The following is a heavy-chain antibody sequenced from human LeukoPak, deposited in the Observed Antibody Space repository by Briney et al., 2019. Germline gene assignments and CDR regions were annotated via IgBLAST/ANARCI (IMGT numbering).Heavy chain of an antibody. D-gene: IGHD5-12*01. CDR1: GYTFTGYY. CDR3: AGERGYSGYGGAFDI. Sequence: ASVKVSCKASGYTFTGYYMHWVRQAPGQGLEWMGWINPNSGGTNYAQKFQGRVTMTRDTSISTAYMELSRLRSDDTAVYYCAGERGYSGYGGAFDIWGQGIMVTVSS. V-gene: IGHV1-2*02. CDR2: INPNSGGT. J-gene: IGHJ3*02.